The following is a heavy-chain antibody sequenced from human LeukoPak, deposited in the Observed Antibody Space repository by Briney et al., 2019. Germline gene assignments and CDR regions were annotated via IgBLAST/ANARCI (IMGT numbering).Heavy chain of an antibody. D-gene: IGHD4-17*01. CDR2: IYTSGST. V-gene: IGHV4-4*07. CDR3: ARSTVTPSYYYYGMDV. Sequence: SETLSLTCTVSGGSISSYYWSWIRQPAGKGLEWIGRIYTSGSTNYNPSLKSRVTMSVDTSKNQFSLKLSSVTAADTAVYYCARSTVTPSYYYYGMDVWGQGTTVTVS. CDR1: GGSISSYY. J-gene: IGHJ6*02.